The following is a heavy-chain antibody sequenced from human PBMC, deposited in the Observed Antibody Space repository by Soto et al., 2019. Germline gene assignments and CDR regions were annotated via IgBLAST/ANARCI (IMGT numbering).Heavy chain of an antibody. Sequence: SETLSLTCTVSGGSISSYYWSWIRQPAGKGLEWIGRIYTSGSTNYNPSLKSRVTMSVDTSKNQFSLKLSSVTAADTAVYYCARDPYSSSSPYYGMDVWGQGTTVTVSS. D-gene: IGHD6-6*01. CDR1: GGSISSYY. V-gene: IGHV4-4*07. CDR2: IYTSGST. J-gene: IGHJ6*02. CDR3: ARDPYSSSSPYYGMDV.